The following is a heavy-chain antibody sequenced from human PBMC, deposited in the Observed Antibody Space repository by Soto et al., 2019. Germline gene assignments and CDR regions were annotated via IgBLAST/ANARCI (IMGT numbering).Heavy chain of an antibody. CDR3: ARDQISVDYGDQFDY. CDR2: ISYDGSDE. D-gene: IGHD4-17*01. CDR1: GFTFSSHG. J-gene: IGHJ4*02. Sequence: QVQLVESGGGVVQPGRSLRLSCAASGFTFSSHGMHWVRQAPGKGLEWVAVISYDGSDESYADSVKGRFTISRDNSKNTLYLQMNGLRPEDTAVYYCARDQISVDYGDQFDYWGQGTLVTVSS. V-gene: IGHV3-30*03.